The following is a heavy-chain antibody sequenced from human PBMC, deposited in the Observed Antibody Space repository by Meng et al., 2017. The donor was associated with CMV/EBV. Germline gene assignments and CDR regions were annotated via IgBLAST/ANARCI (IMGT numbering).Heavy chain of an antibody. CDR2: VNPNGDWT. Sequence: GESLKISCVASGFTFSTSWIHWVRQAPGKGLVWVSRVNPNGDWTNYADSVKGRFTISRDNAQNTLYLQMDSLRDEDAALYYCAKDNDLVGATTGAFDIWGQGTMVTVSS. J-gene: IGHJ3*02. CDR1: GFTFSTSW. D-gene: IGHD1-26*01. V-gene: IGHV3-74*01. CDR3: AKDNDLVGATTGAFDI.